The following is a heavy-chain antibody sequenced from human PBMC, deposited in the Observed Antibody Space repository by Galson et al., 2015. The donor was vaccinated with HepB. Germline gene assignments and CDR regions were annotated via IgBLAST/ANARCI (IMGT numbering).Heavy chain of an antibody. Sequence: SLRVSCAASGFTFSSYGMHWVRQAPGKGLEWVSSISSSSSYIYYADSVKGRFTISRDNAKNSLYLQMNSLRAEDTAVYYCARVKGEYYYYGMDVWGQGTTVTVSS. J-gene: IGHJ6*02. CDR3: ARVKGEYYYYGMDV. CDR2: ISSSSSYI. CDR1: GFTFSSYG. D-gene: IGHD3-16*01. V-gene: IGHV3-21*01.